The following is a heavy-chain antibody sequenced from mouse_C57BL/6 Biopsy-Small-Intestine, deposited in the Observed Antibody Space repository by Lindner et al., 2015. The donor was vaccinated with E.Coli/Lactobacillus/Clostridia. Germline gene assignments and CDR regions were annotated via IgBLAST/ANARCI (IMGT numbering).Heavy chain of an antibody. D-gene: IGHD2-10*02. Sequence: SVKVSCKTSGYTFTDYYLHWVRQAPGQGLEWMGFINSDTGAPTYTQKFQGRVTMTRDTSIGTAYMELRRLTSDDTAVYYCAREGLGTGSMFDYWGQGTLVTVSS. CDR2: INSDTGAP. J-gene: IGHJ4*01. V-gene: IGHV1-19*01. CDR1: GYTFTDYY. CDR3: AREGLGTGSMFDY.